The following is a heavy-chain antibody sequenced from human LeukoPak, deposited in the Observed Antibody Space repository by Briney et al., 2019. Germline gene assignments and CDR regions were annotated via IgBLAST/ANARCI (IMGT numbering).Heavy chain of an antibody. CDR2: IYPGDSDT. V-gene: IGHV5-51*01. CDR3: ARRAYCGGDCDAGEDY. D-gene: IGHD2-21*02. J-gene: IGHJ4*02. CDR1: GYSFTSYW. Sequence: GESLKISCKGSGYSFTSYWIGWVRQMPGKGLEWMGIIYPGDSDTRYSPSFQGQVTISADKSISTAYLQRSSLKASDTAMYYCARRAYCGGDCDAGEDYWGQGTLVTVSS.